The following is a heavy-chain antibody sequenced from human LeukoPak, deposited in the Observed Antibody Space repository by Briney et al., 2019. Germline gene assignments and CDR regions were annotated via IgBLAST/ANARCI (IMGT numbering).Heavy chain of an antibody. J-gene: IGHJ4*02. Sequence: SETLSLTCTVSGGSISSYYWSWIRQPAGKGLEWIGRIYTSEDAKYNPSLESRVSISLDTSKNQFSLKLSSVTAADTAVYYCARYGDPNYYFDYWGQGTLVTVSS. CDR1: GGSISSYY. CDR2: IYTSEDA. D-gene: IGHD2-21*02. CDR3: ARYGDPNYYFDY. V-gene: IGHV4-4*07.